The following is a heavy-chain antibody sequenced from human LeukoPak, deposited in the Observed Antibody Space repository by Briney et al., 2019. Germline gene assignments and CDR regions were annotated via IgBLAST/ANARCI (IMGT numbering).Heavy chain of an antibody. CDR3: ASNDFWSGLSDY. J-gene: IGHJ4*02. CDR2: INPDSGGT. CDR1: GYTFTGYY. D-gene: IGHD3-3*01. Sequence: ASVKVSCKASGYTFTGYYMHWVRQAPGQGLEWMGRINPDSGGTNYAQKFQGRVTMTRDTSISTAYMELSRLRSDDTAVYYCASNDFWSGLSDYWGQGTLVTVSS. V-gene: IGHV1-2*06.